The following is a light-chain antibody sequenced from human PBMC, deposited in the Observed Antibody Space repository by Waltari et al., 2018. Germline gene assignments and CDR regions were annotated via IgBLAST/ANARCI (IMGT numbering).Light chain of an antibody. CDR2: KDT. V-gene: IGLV3-25*03. CDR3: QSADSTGSDVV. CDR1: ALTDQY. Sequence: SYELTQPPSVTVSPGQTARIACSGEALTDQYVHRYQQRPGRAPVVVIYKDTKRPSGIPERFSGSSSGKTVTLTISGVQAEDESDYYCQSADSTGSDVVFGGGTKLTVL. J-gene: IGLJ2*01.